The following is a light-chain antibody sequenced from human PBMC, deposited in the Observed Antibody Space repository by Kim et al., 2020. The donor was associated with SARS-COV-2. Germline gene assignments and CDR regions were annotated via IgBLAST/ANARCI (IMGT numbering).Light chain of an antibody. J-gene: IGKJ1*01. Sequence: DIQMTQSPSTLSASIRDRVTITCRASQSVSSLLAWYQQKPGKAPTLLIFDASTLNSGVPSRFSARGSGTEFTLTIRRLQPDDFATYFCQQYNISPRTFGQGTKVDIK. CDR1: QSVSSL. CDR2: DAS. CDR3: QQYNISPRT. V-gene: IGKV1-5*01.